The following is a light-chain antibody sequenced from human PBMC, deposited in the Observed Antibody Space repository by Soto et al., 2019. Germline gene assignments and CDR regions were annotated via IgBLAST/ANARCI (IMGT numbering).Light chain of an antibody. CDR3: QQANSFPQT. CDR1: QSVGTY. CDR2: DAS. J-gene: IGKJ2*01. Sequence: EIMLTQSPATLSLSPGQRATLSCRASQSVGTYLAWYQQKPGQAPRLLIYDASKRATGIPARFSGSGSGTDFTLTVSGLEPEDFAIYYCQQANSFPQTFGQGTKLEIK. V-gene: IGKV3-11*01.